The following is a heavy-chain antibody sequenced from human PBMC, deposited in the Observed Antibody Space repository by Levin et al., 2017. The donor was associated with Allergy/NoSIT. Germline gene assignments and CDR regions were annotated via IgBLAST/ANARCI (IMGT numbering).Heavy chain of an antibody. CDR3: ARADCTGGVCYFYRGRAFDI. CDR2: INHSGST. CDR1: GGSFSGYY. V-gene: IGHV4-34*01. J-gene: IGHJ3*02. D-gene: IGHD2-8*02. Sequence: SETLSLTCAVYGGSFSGYYWSWIRQPPGKGLEWIGEINHSGSTNYNPSLKSRVTISVDTSKNQFSLKLSSVTAADTAVYYCARADCTGGVCYFYRGRAFDIWGQGTMVTVSS.